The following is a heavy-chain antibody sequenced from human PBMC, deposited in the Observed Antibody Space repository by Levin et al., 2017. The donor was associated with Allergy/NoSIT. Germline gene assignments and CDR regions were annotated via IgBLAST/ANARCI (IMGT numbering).Heavy chain of an antibody. CDR2: IWSDGSTK. CDR1: GFSFRAYG. J-gene: IGHJ4*02. V-gene: IGHV3-33*01. CDR3: ATDKGAAPFDY. Sequence: LSLTCAASGFSFRAYGMHWVRQAPGKGLDWVAVIWSDGSTKKYAGSVEGRFTISRDNSNNILYLQMNNLRAEDTAVYYCATDKGAAPFDYWGQGTLVTVSS.